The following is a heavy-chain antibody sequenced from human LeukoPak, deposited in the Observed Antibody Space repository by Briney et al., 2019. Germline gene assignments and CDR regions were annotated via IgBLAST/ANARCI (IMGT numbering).Heavy chain of an antibody. CDR3: ARRPYYYGSGSYDY. Sequence: SETLSLTCAVYGGSFSGYYWSWIRQPPGKGLEWIGEINHSGSTNYNPSLKSRVTISVDTSKNQFSLKLSSVTAADTAVYYCARRPYYYGSGSYDYWGQGTLVTVSS. CDR1: GGSFSGYY. CDR2: INHSGST. J-gene: IGHJ4*02. D-gene: IGHD3-10*01. V-gene: IGHV4-34*01.